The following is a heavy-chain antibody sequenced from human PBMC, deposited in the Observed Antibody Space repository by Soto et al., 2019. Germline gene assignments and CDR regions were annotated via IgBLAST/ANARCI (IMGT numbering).Heavy chain of an antibody. J-gene: IGHJ4*02. CDR2: ISTTSTYI. Sequence: EVQLVESGGGLVKPGGSLRLSCAASGFTFSSYSMNWVRQAPGKGLQWVSSISTTSTYIYYADSVKGRFTISRDTAKNSLYLQMISMRAEDTAVYYCAREGSIYVDSVSNCLDSWGQGIRVTVSS. CDR1: GFTFSSYS. D-gene: IGHD4-17*01. CDR3: AREGSIYVDSVSNCLDS. V-gene: IGHV3-21*01.